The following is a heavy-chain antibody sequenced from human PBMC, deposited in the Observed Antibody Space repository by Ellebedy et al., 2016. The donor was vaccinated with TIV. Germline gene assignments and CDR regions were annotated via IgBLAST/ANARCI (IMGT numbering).Heavy chain of an antibody. CDR1: GFTFSGYA. CDR2: ITAGGDKT. J-gene: IGHJ6*02. CDR3: AKDMVVGDAKWEVDV. D-gene: IGHD1-26*01. V-gene: IGHV3-23*01. Sequence: GESLKISCAASGFTFSGYAMSWVRQAPGKGLEWVLGITAGGDKTYYADSGKGRFTISRDNSKNTLYLQMNSLRAEDTAVYYRAKDMVVGDAKWEVDVWGQGTTVTVSS.